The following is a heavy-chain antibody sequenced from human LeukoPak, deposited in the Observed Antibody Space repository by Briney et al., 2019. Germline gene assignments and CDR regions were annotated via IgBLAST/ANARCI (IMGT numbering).Heavy chain of an antibody. Sequence: SVKVSCKASGGTFSSYAISWVRQAPGQGLEWMGRIIPILGIANYAQKFQGRVTITADKSTSTAYMELSSLRSEDTAVYYCAEAPPAAHTPFDYWGQGTLVTVSS. J-gene: IGHJ4*02. CDR2: IIPILGIA. CDR1: GGTFSSYA. D-gene: IGHD2-15*01. V-gene: IGHV1-69*04. CDR3: AEAPPAAHTPFDY.